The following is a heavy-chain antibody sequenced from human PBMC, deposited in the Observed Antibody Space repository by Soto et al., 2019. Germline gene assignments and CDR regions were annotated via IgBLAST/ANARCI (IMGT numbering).Heavy chain of an antibody. J-gene: IGHJ5*02. V-gene: IGHV3-23*01. Sequence: GGSLRLSCAASGFTFSSYAMSWVRQAPGKGLEWVSAISGSGGSTYYADSVKGRFTISRDNSKNTLYLQMNSLRAEDTAVYYCAKVSYYDFWSGDRNWFDPWGQGTLVTVSS. CDR3: AKVSYYDFWSGDRNWFDP. CDR1: GFTFSSYA. CDR2: ISGSGGST. D-gene: IGHD3-3*01.